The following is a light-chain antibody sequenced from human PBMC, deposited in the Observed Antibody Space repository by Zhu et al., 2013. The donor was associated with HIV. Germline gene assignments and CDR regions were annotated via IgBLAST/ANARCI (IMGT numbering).Light chain of an antibody. V-gene: IGLV2-14*03. CDR1: SSDVGGYNY. J-gene: IGLJ2*01. CDR3: SAYTSTSTLL. Sequence: QSALTQPASVSGSPGQSITISCTGTSSDVGGYNYVSWYQQHPGKDPKVLIYDVSNRPSGLSNRFSGSKSGNTAFPTISGLQAEDEADYYCSAYTSTSTLLFGGGTKLTVL. CDR2: DVS.